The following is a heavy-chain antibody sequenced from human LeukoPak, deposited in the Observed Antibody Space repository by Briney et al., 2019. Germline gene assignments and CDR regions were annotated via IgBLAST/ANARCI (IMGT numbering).Heavy chain of an antibody. V-gene: IGHV4-61*02. D-gene: IGHD7-27*01. CDR3: ARGPGALYFHHYYVDV. Sequence: SETLSLTCTVSGGSIISSDYFWSWVRQPAGKGLEWIGRIYPSGSTIYNPSLKSRVTISVDASSNGFALEVKSVTAADTAVYYCARGPGALYFHHYYVDVWGKGTTVTVSS. J-gene: IGHJ6*03. CDR1: GGSIISSDYF. CDR2: IYPSGST.